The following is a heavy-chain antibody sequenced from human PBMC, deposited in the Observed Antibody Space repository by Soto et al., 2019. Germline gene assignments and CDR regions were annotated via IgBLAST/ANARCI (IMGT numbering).Heavy chain of an antibody. V-gene: IGHV4-4*02. Sequence: QVQLQESGPGLVKPSGTLSLTCAVSSGSISSSNWWRWVRQHPGKGLEWIGEIYHSGSTNYNPSLKSRVTISVDKSKNQFSLKLSSVTAADTAVYYCERGSWRSTSCDHFDYWGQGTLVTFS. CDR2: IYHSGST. CDR3: ERGSWRSTSCDHFDY. CDR1: SGSISSSNW. D-gene: IGHD2-2*01. J-gene: IGHJ4*02.